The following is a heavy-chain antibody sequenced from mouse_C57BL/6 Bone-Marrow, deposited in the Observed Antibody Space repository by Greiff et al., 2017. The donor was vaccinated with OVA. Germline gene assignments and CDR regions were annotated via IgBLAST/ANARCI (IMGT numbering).Heavy chain of an antibody. CDR1: GFSLTSYG. V-gene: IGHV2-9*01. Sequence: VKLVESGPGLVAPSQSLSITCTVSGFSLTSYGVDWVRQPPGKGLEWMGVIWGGGSTNYNSALMYRRSTSKDNSKSQVFLIMNSLQTDDTDMYYCAKRGNSYGMAYWGQGTSVTVSS. CDR3: AKRGNSYGMAY. D-gene: IGHD2-1*01. J-gene: IGHJ4*01. CDR2: IWGGGST.